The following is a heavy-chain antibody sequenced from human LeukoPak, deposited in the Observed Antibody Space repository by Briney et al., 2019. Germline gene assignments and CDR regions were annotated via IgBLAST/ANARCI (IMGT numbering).Heavy chain of an antibody. V-gene: IGHV1-2*02. J-gene: IGHJ5*02. Sequence: ASVKVSCKAPGYAFTGSYVHWVRQAPGQGLEWMGWINPNPNSGVTNYAQKFQGRVTMTRDTSISTAYMELSRLTSDDTAVYYCARAPEYSTAWPYKNWFDPWGQGTLVTVSS. CDR3: ARAPEYSTAWPYKNWFDP. D-gene: IGHD6-6*01. CDR2: INPNPNSGVT. CDR1: GYAFTGSY.